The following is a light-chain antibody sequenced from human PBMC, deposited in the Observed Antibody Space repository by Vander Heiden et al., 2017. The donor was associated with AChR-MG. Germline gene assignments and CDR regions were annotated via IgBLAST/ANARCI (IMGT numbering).Light chain of an antibody. V-gene: IGKV1-39*01. CDR3: QQSDSTPRT. J-gene: IGKJ3*01. CDR1: QSISSY. Sequence: DIQMTQSPSSLSASVGDRVTITCRASQSISSYLNWYQQKPGKAPKLLIYAASSLQSGVPSRFSGSGSGTDFTLTISSLQPEDFATYYCQQSDSTPRTFRSEAKVDI. CDR2: AAS.